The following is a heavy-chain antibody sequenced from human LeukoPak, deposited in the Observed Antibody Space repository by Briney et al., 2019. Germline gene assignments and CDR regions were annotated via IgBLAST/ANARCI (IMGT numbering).Heavy chain of an antibody. CDR3: ARDCYSGYGFNCPGDY. CDR1: GFTFSRYA. D-gene: IGHD5-12*01. CDR2: ISSNGGST. J-gene: IGHJ4*02. Sequence: GGSLRLSCAASGFTFSRYAMHWVRQAPGKGLEYVSAISSNGGSTYYVNSVKGRFTIPRDNSKNTLYLQMGSLRAEDMAVYYCARDCYSGYGFNCPGDYWGQGTLVTVSS. V-gene: IGHV3-64*01.